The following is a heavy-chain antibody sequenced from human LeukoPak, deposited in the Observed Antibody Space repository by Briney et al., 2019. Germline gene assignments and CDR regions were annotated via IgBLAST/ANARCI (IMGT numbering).Heavy chain of an antibody. CDR3: ARDNSVRDEAWWFNP. Sequence: ASVKVSCKAFGYTFTSNYMHWVRQAPGQGPEWMGVISPSGGSTTYAQKFQGSVTLTRDMSTSTDYLELSSLRSGDTAVYYCARDNSVRDEAWWFNPWGQGTLVTVSS. CDR1: GYTFTSNY. V-gene: IGHV1-46*01. D-gene: IGHD5-24*01. J-gene: IGHJ5*02. CDR2: ISPSGGST.